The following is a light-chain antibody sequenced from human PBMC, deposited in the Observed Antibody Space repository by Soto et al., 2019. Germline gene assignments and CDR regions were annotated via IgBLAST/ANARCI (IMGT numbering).Light chain of an antibody. CDR2: KAS. Sequence: DSQMTQYPSTLSASIGDRVTITCRAGQSISSWLAWYQQKPGKAPKLLISKASTLQSGVPPRFSGSGSGTEFALTLSSLQPDDFATYYCQQYESYPMTFGGGTKVEIK. J-gene: IGKJ4*01. V-gene: IGKV1-5*03. CDR3: QQYESYPMT. CDR1: QSISSW.